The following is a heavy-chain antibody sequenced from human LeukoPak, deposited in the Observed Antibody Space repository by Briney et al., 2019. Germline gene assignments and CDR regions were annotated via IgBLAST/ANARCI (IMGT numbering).Heavy chain of an antibody. J-gene: IGHJ4*02. D-gene: IGHD1-26*01. CDR1: GGTFSSYA. CDR3: ARDTEWELNYPLY. V-gene: IGHV1-18*01. CDR2: ISAYNGNT. Sequence: GASVKVSCKASGGTFSSYAIGWVRQAPGQGLEWMGWISAYNGNTNYAQKLQGRVTMTTDTSTSTAYMELRSLRSDDTAVYYCARDTEWELNYPLYWGQGTLVTVSS.